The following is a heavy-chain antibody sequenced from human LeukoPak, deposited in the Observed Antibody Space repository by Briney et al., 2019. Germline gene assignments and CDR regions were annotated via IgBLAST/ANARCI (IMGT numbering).Heavy chain of an antibody. V-gene: IGHV1-69*04. CDR2: IIPILGIA. J-gene: IGHJ6*02. CDR1: GGTFSSYA. Sequence: GASVKLSCKASGGTFSSYAIRWVRQAPGQGLEWMGRIIPILGIANYAQKFQGRVTITADKSTSTAYMELSSLRSQDTAVYYCASINAVITRYYYGMDVWGQGTTVTVSS. CDR3: ASINAVITRYYYGMDV. D-gene: IGHD3-22*01.